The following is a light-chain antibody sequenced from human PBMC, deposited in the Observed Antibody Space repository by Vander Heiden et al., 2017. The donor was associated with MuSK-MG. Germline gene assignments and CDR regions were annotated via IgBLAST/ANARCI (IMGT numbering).Light chain of an antibody. CDR2: DVS. J-gene: IGKJ3*01. V-gene: IGKV1-33*01. Sequence: DIQLTQSPSSLSASVADRVTITSRASQTISSYLNWYQQKPGKVPKLLINDVSNLETGVPSRFSGGGFGTDFTLTIASLQPEDFATYFCQKYDNIPPTFGPGTKVDIK. CDR1: QTISSY. CDR3: QKYDNIPPT.